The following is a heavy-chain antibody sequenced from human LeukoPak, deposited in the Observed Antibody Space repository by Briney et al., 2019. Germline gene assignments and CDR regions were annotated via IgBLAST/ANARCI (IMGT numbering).Heavy chain of an antibody. Sequence: ASVKVSCTASGYTFTSYYIHWVRQAPGQGLEWMGIINPSGGSTSYAQKFQGRVTMTRDTSTSTVYMELSSLRSEDTAVYYCARSDSSGYYYWGQGTLVTVSS. CDR1: GYTFTSYY. CDR2: INPSGGST. J-gene: IGHJ4*02. D-gene: IGHD3-22*01. V-gene: IGHV1-46*01. CDR3: ARSDSSGYYY.